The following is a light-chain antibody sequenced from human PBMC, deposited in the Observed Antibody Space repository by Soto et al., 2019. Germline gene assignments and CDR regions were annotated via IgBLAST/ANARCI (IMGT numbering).Light chain of an antibody. CDR2: NAS. V-gene: IGKV3-11*01. CDR1: QSVNNY. Sequence: EVVLTQSPATLSLSPGERATLSCRASQSVNNYLAWYQQKPGQAPKLLIYNASNSATDIPARFSGSGSGTDFTFTISNREPEDYAVYYCQLRSNWPRTTFGQGTRLEIK. J-gene: IGKJ5*01. CDR3: QLRSNWPRTT.